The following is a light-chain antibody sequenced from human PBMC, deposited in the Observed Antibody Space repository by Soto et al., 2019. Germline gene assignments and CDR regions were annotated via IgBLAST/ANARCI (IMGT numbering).Light chain of an antibody. CDR2: RAS. Sequence: IVMTQSPATLSVSPGERATLSCRASQSINSNLAWYQQKPGQAPRLLMFRASITATGFPAWFSGSGSGTEFNITISSLQSEDSAIYHCQQYNNWPRATFGGGTKVDIK. J-gene: IGKJ4*01. V-gene: IGKV3-15*01. CDR1: QSINSN. CDR3: QQYNNWPRAT.